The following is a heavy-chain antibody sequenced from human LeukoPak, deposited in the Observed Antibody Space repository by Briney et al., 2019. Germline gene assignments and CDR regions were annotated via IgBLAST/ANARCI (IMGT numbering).Heavy chain of an antibody. Sequence: GGSLRLSCGASGFTSSDFAMSWVRLAPGKGLEWVSSIEKDASRAYYADSVRGRFTVSRDNSKNTLYLQMSSLRVEDTALYYCAKQEGALIQNWCFDHWGLGTLVTVSS. CDR3: AKQEGALIQNWCFDH. CDR1: GFTSSDFA. J-gene: IGHJ4*02. D-gene: IGHD1-26*01. CDR2: IEKDASRA. V-gene: IGHV3-23*03.